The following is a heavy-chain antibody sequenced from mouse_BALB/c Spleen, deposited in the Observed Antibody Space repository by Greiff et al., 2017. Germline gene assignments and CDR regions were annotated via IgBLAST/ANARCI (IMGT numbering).Heavy chain of an antibody. CDR3: ARYDSPDY. V-gene: IGHV1S81*02. Sequence: QVQLQQPGAELVKPGASVKLSCKASGYTFTSYWMHWVKQRPGQGLEWIGEINPSNGRTNYNEKFKSKSTLTVDKSSSTAYMQLSSLTSEDSAVYYCARYDSPDYWGQGTTLTVSS. CDR2: INPSNGRT. J-gene: IGHJ2*01. CDR1: GYTFTSYW. D-gene: IGHD2-4*01.